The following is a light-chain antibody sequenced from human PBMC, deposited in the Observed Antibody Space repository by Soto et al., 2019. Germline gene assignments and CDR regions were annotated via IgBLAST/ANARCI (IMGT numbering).Light chain of an antibody. CDR3: QQYDTWPPLFT. V-gene: IGKV3-15*01. J-gene: IGKJ3*01. Sequence: EIIMTQSPATLSVSPGERATLSCRASHSVSSNLAWYRQRPGQAPRLLIYGTSTRATGIPDRFSGSGSGTEFTLTISSLQSEDFAVYYCQQYDTWPPLFTFGPGTKVDLK. CDR2: GTS. CDR1: HSVSSN.